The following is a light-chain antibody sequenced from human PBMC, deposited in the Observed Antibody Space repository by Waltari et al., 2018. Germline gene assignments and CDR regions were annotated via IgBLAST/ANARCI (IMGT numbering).Light chain of an antibody. Sequence: DVVMTQSPDSLAVSLGERATINCKSSQSLLYSSNNKNYLAWYQQKPGQPPKLLIYGASTRESGVPDRFSGSGSGTDFTLTISSLQAEDVAVYYCQQYYDNVVTFGPGTKVDIK. CDR2: GAS. J-gene: IGKJ3*01. V-gene: IGKV4-1*01. CDR3: QQYYDNVVT. CDR1: QSLLYSSNNKNY.